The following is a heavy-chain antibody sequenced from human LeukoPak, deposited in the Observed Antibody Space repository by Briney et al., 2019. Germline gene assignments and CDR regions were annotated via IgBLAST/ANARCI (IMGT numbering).Heavy chain of an antibody. V-gene: IGHV1-2*02. CDR2: INPKSGGT. J-gene: IGHJ5*02. CDR1: GYTFTGYF. CDR3: ARSMVVRGVMGNYFDP. Sequence: ASVTLSCKASGYTFTGYFIHWVRQAPGQGLEWMGWINPKSGGTNYQQKFQDRVTMTGDTSITTAYMEMSRLRSDDTAVYYCARSMVVRGVMGNYFDPWGQGALVSVSS. D-gene: IGHD3-10*01.